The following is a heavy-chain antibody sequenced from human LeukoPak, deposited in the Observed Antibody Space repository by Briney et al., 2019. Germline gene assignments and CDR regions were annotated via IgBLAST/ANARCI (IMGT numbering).Heavy chain of an antibody. CDR2: IYYSGST. V-gene: IGHV4-59*01. CDR3: ARDEAKGCYRIFDP. D-gene: IGHD2-15*01. J-gene: IGHJ5*02. CDR1: GGPIRSYY. Sequence: SETLSLTCTVSGGPIRSYYWSWIRQPPGKGLEWIGYIYYSGSTKYNPSLESRVTISVDTSKNQFSLKLTSVTAADTAVYFCARDEAKGCYRIFDPWGQGILVTVSS.